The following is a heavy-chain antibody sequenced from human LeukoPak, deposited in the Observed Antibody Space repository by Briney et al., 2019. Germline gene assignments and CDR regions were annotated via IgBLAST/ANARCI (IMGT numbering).Heavy chain of an antibody. CDR2: IYPGDSDT. D-gene: IGHD1-7*01. CDR1: GYSFTSYW. J-gene: IGHJ6*02. V-gene: IGHV5-51*01. Sequence: GESLKISCKGSGYSFTSYWIGWVRQMPGKGLEWMGIIYPGDSDTRYSPSFQGQVTISADKSISTAYLQWSSLKASDTAMYYCARDVTGTTGYYYYGMDVWGRGTTVTVSS. CDR3: ARDVTGTTGYYYYGMDV.